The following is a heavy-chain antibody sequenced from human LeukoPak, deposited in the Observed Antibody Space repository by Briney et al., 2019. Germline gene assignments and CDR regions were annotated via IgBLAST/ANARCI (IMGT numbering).Heavy chain of an antibody. CDR1: GFTFSGYA. V-gene: IGHV3-23*01. D-gene: IGHD4-11*01. CDR2: ISGSGSST. Sequence: GGSLRLSCAASGFTFSGYAMNWVRQAPGKGLEWVSAISGSGSSTYYADSVKGRFTISRDNSKNTLYLQMNSLRAEDTAVYYCAKVKRLHYSNYDYWGQGTLVTVSS. J-gene: IGHJ4*02. CDR3: AKVKRLHYSNYDY.